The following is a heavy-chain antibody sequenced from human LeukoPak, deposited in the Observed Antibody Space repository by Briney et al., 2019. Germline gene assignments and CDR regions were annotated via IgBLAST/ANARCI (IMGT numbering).Heavy chain of an antibody. CDR2: INHSGST. V-gene: IGHV4-34*01. D-gene: IGHD3-10*01. CDR3: ARRSRSGVRGN. J-gene: IGHJ4*02. Sequence: SETLSLTCAVYGGSFSGYYWSWIRQPPGKGLEWIGEINHSGSTNYNPSLKSRVTISVDTSKNQFSLKLSSVTAADTAVYYCARRSRSGVRGNWGQGTLVTVSS. CDR1: GGSFSGYY.